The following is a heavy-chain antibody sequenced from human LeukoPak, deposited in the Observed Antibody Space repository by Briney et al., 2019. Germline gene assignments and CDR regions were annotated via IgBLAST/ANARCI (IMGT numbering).Heavy chain of an antibody. CDR3: ASESRVRGILYFFDY. D-gene: IGHD3-10*01. CDR1: DGSIGIHS. CDR2: IHYGGST. Sequence: SETLSLTCIVSDGSIGIHSWSWIRQPPGKGLEWIGTIHYGGSTSYNPSLKSRVTISVDRSKNRFSMKLTSVTAADTAVYYGASESRVRGILYFFDYWGWGTLVTVSS. J-gene: IGHJ4*02. V-gene: IGHV4-59*11.